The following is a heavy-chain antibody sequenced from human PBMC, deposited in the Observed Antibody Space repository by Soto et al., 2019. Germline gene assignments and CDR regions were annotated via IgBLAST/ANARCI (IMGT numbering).Heavy chain of an antibody. J-gene: IGHJ5*02. CDR1: GFSLSTSGVG. Sequence: QITLKESGPTLVKPTQTLTLTCTFSGFSLSTSGVGVGWIRQPPGKALEWLALIYWNDDKRYSPSLKSRLTITKDTSKNQVALTMTNMDPVDTATYYCAHRSRSVRGVIIMGTPKEFDPWGQGTLVTVSS. D-gene: IGHD3-10*01. CDR3: AHRSRSVRGVIIMGTPKEFDP. V-gene: IGHV2-5*01. CDR2: IYWNDDK.